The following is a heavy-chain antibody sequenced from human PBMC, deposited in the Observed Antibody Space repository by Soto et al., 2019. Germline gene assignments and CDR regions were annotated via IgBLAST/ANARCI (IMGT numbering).Heavy chain of an antibody. V-gene: IGHV5-10-1*01. Sequence: GESLKISCKGSGYSFRNNWVTWVRQMPGKGLEWMGRIDLTDSYTSYSPSFQGHVSFSADTSINTAYLQWSSLRASDTAMYYCARHGGAHYESSGYHYALDYWGQGTPVTVSS. D-gene: IGHD3-22*01. CDR2: IDLTDSYT. CDR1: GYSFRNNW. J-gene: IGHJ4*02. CDR3: ARHGGAHYESSGYHYALDY.